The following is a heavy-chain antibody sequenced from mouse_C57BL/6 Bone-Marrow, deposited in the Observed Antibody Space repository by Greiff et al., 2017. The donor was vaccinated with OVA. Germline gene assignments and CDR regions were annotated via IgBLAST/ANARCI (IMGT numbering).Heavy chain of an antibody. D-gene: IGHD1-1*02. J-gene: IGHJ3*01. CDR1: GYTFTSYW. V-gene: IGHV1-59*01. CDR3: ARRGNDWFAY. Sequence: QVQLQQPGAELVRPGTSVKLSCKASGYTFTSYWMHWVKQRPGQGLEWIGVIDPSDSYTNYNQKFKGKATLTVDTSSSTAYMQLSSLTSEDSAVYYCARRGNDWFAYWGQGTLVTVSA. CDR2: IDPSDSYT.